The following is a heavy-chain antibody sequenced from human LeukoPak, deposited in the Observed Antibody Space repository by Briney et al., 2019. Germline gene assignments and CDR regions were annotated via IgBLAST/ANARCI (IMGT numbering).Heavy chain of an antibody. CDR1: GYTFTGYY. J-gene: IGHJ4*02. CDR3: ARGSNLRLGELSSLHC. V-gene: IGHV1-2*02. Sequence: ASVKVSCKASGYTFTGYYMHWLRQAPGQELEWVGWINPNSCGTNYAQKFQGRVTMTRDTSISTAYMELSRLRSDGTAVYYCARGSNLRLGELSSLHCWGQGTVVSVS. CDR2: INPNSCGT. D-gene: IGHD3-16*02.